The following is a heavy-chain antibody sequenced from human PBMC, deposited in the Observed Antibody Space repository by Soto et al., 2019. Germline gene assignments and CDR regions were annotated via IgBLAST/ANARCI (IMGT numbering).Heavy chain of an antibody. CDR2: IYYSGST. Sequence: QVQLQESGPGLVKPSQTLSLTCTFSGGSISSGGYYWSWIRQHPGKGLEWIGYIYYSGSTYYNPSLKSRGTISVDTSKNQFSLKLSSVTAADTAVYYCARDLCCSSTYYYYGMDVWGQGTTVTVSS. CDR3: ARDLCCSSTYYYYGMDV. V-gene: IGHV4-31*03. J-gene: IGHJ6*02. CDR1: GGSISSGGYY. D-gene: IGHD2-2*01.